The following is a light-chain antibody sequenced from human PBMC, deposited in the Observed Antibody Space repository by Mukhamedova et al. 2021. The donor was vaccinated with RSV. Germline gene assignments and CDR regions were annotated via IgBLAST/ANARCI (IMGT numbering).Light chain of an antibody. CDR3: QQTYRTPLT. CDR2: VAT. J-gene: IGKJ4*01. V-gene: IGKV1-39*01. Sequence: WYQRRVHGKAPKVLIYVATNLQSGVPSRFSGGGSETDFNLTISSLQPEAVATYYCQQTYRTPLTFGGGTKVDIK.